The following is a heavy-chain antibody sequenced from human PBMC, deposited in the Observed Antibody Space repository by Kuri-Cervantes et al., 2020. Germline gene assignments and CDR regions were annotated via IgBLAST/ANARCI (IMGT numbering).Heavy chain of an antibody. V-gene: IGHV4-38-2*02. J-gene: IGHJ4*02. CDR2: ISQSGST. CDR3: ARDSGGYYVDY. D-gene: IGHD3-22*01. CDR1: GYSISSGYY. Sequence: GSLRLSCAVSGYSISSGYYWGWIRQPPGKGLEWIGEISQSGSTNYNPSLKSRVTISVDKSKNQFSLKLSSVTAADTAVYYCARDSGGYYVDYWGQGTLVTVSS.